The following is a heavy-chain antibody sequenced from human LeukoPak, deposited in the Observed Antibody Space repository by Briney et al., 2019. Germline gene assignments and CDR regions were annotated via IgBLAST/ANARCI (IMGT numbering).Heavy chain of an antibody. CDR1: GFTFSSYS. Sequence: PGGSLRLSCAASGFTFSSYSMNWVRQAPGKGLEWVSSISSSSSYIYYADSVKGRFTISRDNAKNSLYLQMNSLRAEDTAVYYCARVSNYDYVWGSYPTDYWGQGTLVTVSS. D-gene: IGHD3-16*02. J-gene: IGHJ4*02. CDR2: ISSSSSYI. V-gene: IGHV3-21*01. CDR3: ARVSNYDYVWGSYPTDY.